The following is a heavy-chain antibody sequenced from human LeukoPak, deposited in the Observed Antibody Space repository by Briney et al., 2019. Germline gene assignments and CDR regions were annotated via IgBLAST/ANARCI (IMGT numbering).Heavy chain of an antibody. V-gene: IGHV1-69*13. CDR1: GGTFSSYA. J-gene: IGHJ2*01. Sequence: ASVKVSCKASGGTFSSYAISWVQQAPGQGLEWMGGIIPIFGTANYAQKFQGRVTITADESTSTAYMELSSLRSEDTAVYYCARDIVGADYGGNSGWYFDLWGRGTLVTVSS. CDR2: IIPIFGTA. CDR3: ARDIVGADYGGNSGWYFDL. D-gene: IGHD4-23*01.